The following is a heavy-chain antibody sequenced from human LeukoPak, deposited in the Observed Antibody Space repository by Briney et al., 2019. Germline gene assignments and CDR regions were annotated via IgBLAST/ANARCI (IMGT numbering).Heavy chain of an antibody. D-gene: IGHD6-13*01. CDR2: IKEDGSEK. Sequence: GGSLRLSCAASGFTFSSYAMNWVRQAPGQGLEWVASIKEDGSEKHYVDSVKGRFTISRDNGKNSLYLQMNSLRAEDTAVYYCARDSGWWRFDFWGQGTLVTVSS. J-gene: IGHJ4*02. V-gene: IGHV3-7*03. CDR3: ARDSGWWRFDF. CDR1: GFTFSSYA.